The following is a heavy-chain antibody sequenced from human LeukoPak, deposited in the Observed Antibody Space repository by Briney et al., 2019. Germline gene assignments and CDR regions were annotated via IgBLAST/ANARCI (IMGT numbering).Heavy chain of an antibody. D-gene: IGHD5-12*01. J-gene: IGHJ4*02. CDR2: ISSSSSYI. CDR1: GFTFSSYS. Sequence: GSLRLSCAASGFTFSSYSMNWVRQAPGKGLEWVSSISSSSSYIYYADSVKGRFTISRDNAKNSLYLQMNSLRAEDTAVYYCAKDISHSGYGKSFDYWGQGTLVTVSS. CDR3: AKDISHSGYGKSFDY. V-gene: IGHV3-21*01.